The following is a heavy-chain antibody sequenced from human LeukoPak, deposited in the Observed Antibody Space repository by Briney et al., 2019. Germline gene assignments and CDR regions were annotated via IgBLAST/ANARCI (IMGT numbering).Heavy chain of an antibody. CDR2: ISYDGSNK. Sequence: GGSLRLSCAASGFTFSSYAMHWVRQAPGKGLEGVAVISYDGSNKYYADSVKGRFTISRDNSKNTLYLQMNSLRAEDTAVYYCARDTAVADFDYWGQGTLVTVSS. V-gene: IGHV3-30-3*01. CDR1: GFTFSSYA. CDR3: ARDTAVADFDY. D-gene: IGHD6-19*01. J-gene: IGHJ4*02.